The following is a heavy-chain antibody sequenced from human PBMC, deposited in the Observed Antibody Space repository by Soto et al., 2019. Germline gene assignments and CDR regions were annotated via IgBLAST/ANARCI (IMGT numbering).Heavy chain of an antibody. Sequence: QVQLQESGPGLVKPSETLSLTCTVSGGSINYAYWNWFRQPPGKGLEWIGYIFYSGSTTYNPSLKSRVTMSLDTSKSQFSLKLSSVTAADTAVYYCARAPSLSYITAAPYGVDVWGQGTTVTVSS. J-gene: IGHJ6*02. CDR1: GGSINYAY. CDR2: IFYSGST. V-gene: IGHV4-59*01. CDR3: ARAPSLSYITAAPYGVDV. D-gene: IGHD6-13*01.